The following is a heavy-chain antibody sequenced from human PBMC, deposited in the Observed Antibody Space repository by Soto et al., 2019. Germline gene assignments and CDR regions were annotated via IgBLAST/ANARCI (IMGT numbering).Heavy chain of an antibody. V-gene: IGHV3-53*01. J-gene: IGHJ4*02. CDR1: GFTVTINY. Sequence: EVQVVESGGGLIQPGGSLRLSCAVSGFTVTINYMSWVRQAPGKGLECVSVIYSGGTIYYADSVKGRFTISRDTSKNTLYLQMNSLRGEDTAVYYCHGYGYWGQGTLVTVSS. D-gene: IGHD5-12*01. CDR3: HGYGY. CDR2: IYSGGTI.